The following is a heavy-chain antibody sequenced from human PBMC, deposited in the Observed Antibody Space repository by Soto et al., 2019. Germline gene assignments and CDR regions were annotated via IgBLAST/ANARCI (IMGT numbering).Heavy chain of an antibody. Sequence: GSLRLSCAASGFTVSSNYMSWVRQAPGKGLEWVSVIYSGGSTYYADSVKGRFTISRDNSKNTLYLQMNSLRAEDTAVYYRAGESVSQDPYYGDYNRPADMDVWGKGTXVTVSS. V-gene: IGHV3-66*01. D-gene: IGHD4-17*01. CDR2: IYSGGST. J-gene: IGHJ6*03. CDR3: AGESVSQDPYYGDYNRPADMDV. CDR1: GFTVSSNY.